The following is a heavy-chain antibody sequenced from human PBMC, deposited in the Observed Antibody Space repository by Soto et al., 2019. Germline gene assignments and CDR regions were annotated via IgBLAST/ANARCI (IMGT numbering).Heavy chain of an antibody. CDR3: ARSSGSYRPFDS. V-gene: IGHV3-30-3*01. J-gene: IGHJ4*02. D-gene: IGHD3-22*01. CDR2: ISYDGSNK. Sequence: GGSLRLSCAASGFTFSSYAMHWVRQAPGKGLEWVAVISYDGSNKYYADSVKGRFTISRDNSKNTLYLQMNSLRAEDTAVYYCARSSGSYRPFDSWGQGTLVTVSS. CDR1: GFTFSSYA.